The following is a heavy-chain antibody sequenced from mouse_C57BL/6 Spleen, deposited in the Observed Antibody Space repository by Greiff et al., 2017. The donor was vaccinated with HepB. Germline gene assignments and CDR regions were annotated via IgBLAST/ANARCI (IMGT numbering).Heavy chain of an antibody. Sequence: VQLQQSVAELVRPGASVKLSCTASGFNIKNTYMHWVKQSPEQCLEWIGRIYPANGNTKYAPKFQGKATITADTSSNTAYLQLSSLTSEDTAIYYCAFYSNYRAWFAYWGQGTLVTVSA. V-gene: IGHV14-3*01. J-gene: IGHJ3*01. CDR1: GFNIKNTY. CDR3: AFYSNYRAWFAY. CDR2: IYPANGNT. D-gene: IGHD2-5*01.